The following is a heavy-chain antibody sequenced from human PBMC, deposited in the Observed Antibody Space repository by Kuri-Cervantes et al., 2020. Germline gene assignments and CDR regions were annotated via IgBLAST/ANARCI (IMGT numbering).Heavy chain of an antibody. D-gene: IGHD3-22*01. CDR2: ISWNSGSI. CDR3: ARDSGYDSRGAFDY. V-gene: IGHV3-9*01. J-gene: IGHJ4*02. CDR1: GFTFDDYA. Sequence: SLKISCAASGFTFDDYAMHWVRQAPGKGLEWVSGISWNSGSIGYADSVKGRFTISRDNSKNTLYLQMNSLRAEDTAVYYCARDSGYDSRGAFDYWGQGTLVTVSS.